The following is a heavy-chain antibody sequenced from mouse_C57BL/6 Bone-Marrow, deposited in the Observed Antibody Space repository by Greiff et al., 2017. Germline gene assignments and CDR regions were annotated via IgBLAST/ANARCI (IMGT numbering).Heavy chain of an antibody. CDR1: GYAFSSSW. CDR2: IYPGDGDT. Sequence: QVQLQQSGPELVKPGASVKISCKASGYAFSSSWMNWVKQRPGKGLEWIGRIYPGDGDTNYNGKFKGKATLTADKSSSTAYMQLSSLTSEDSAVYFCARDDYDDWYVDGWGTGTTVAVSS. CDR3: ARDDYDDWYVDG. D-gene: IGHD2-4*01. V-gene: IGHV1-82*01. J-gene: IGHJ1*03.